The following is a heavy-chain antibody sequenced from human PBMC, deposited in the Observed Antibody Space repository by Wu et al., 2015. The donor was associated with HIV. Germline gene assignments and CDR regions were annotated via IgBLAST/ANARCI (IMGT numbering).Heavy chain of an antibody. CDR3: ARQRAYTSGWYIYDY. CDR1: GGTFNSYA. CDR2: MNPNSGNT. D-gene: IGHD6-19*01. J-gene: IGHJ4*02. Sequence: QVQLVQSGAEVKKPGSSVKVSCKASGGTFNSYAINWVRQAPGQGLEWMGWMNPNSGNTGYAQKFQGRITMTRNTSIRTAYMELSSLRSEDTAIYYCARQRAYTSGWYIYDYWGQGTLVTVSS. V-gene: IGHV1-8*02.